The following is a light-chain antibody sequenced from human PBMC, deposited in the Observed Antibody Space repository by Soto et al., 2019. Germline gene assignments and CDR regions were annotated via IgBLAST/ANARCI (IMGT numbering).Light chain of an antibody. J-gene: IGKJ1*01. CDR2: EAS. V-gene: IGKV1-5*03. CDR3: QQYNNWPS. Sequence: IQMTQSPNTLSASVGDSVAVTCRASENVNGHLAWYQQKPGKAPKLLIYEASILESGVPSRFSGSGFGTEFTLTINGLLPEDFVTYYCQQYNNWPSFXQGTKVDIK. CDR1: ENVNGH.